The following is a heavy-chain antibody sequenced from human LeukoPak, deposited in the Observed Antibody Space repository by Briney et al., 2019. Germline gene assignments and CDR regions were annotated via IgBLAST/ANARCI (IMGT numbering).Heavy chain of an antibody. CDR3: ARDPYNGGYGDSYYYYTDV. J-gene: IGHJ6*03. CDR2: ISYWGSNK. CDR1: GFTFSNYA. D-gene: IGHD1-26*01. V-gene: IGHV3-30*04. Sequence: GGALILLCSASGFTFSNYAMHWGPQAPGERPEGVAVISYWGSNKYYEDAVKSRFTISSGNAKNSLYLQMNSLRGEDTAIYYCARDPYNGGYGDSYYYYTDVWGKGTTVTISS.